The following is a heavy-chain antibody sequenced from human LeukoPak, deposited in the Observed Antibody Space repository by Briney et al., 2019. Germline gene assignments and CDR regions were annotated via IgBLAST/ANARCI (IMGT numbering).Heavy chain of an antibody. V-gene: IGHV3-30*02. CDR2: IRYDGSNK. CDR1: GFLFSNYG. D-gene: IGHD2-2*01. J-gene: IGHJ3*02. Sequence: PGGSLRLSCAAFGFLFSNYGMHGVRRAPRKGLEWVAFIRYDGSNKYYVDSVKGRFIISRDNSKNTLYLQMNSLRPEDTAVYYCAKIGYCSSASCLGDTFEIWGQGTMVTVSS. CDR3: AKIGYCSSASCLGDTFEI.